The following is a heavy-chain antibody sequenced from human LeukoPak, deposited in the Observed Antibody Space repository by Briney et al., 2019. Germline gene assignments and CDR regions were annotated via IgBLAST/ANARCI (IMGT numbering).Heavy chain of an antibody. CDR1: GLTFSTYG. D-gene: IGHD7-27*01. V-gene: IGHV3-33*06. Sequence: GGSLRLSCAASGLTFSTYGMHWVRQAPGKGLEWVALIWYDGGTKYYADSVKGRFTISRDNSKNTLYLQMNSLRVDDTAVYYCAKDRHNWGSDYWGQGTLVIVSS. J-gene: IGHJ4*02. CDR3: AKDRHNWGSDY. CDR2: IWYDGGTK.